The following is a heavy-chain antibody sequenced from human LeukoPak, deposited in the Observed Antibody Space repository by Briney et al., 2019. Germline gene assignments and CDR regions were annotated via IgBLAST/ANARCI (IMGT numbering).Heavy chain of an antibody. CDR2: IVVGSGNT. V-gene: IGHV1-58*02. D-gene: IGHD1-26*01. J-gene: IGHJ4*02. Sequence: SVKVSCKASGFTFTSSAMQWVRQARGQRLEWIGWIVVGSGNTNYAQKFQERVTITRDTSTSTAYMELSSLRSEDTAVYYCAAVSSGSSLNYFDYWGQGTLVTVSS. CDR1: GFTFTSSA. CDR3: AAVSSGSSLNYFDY.